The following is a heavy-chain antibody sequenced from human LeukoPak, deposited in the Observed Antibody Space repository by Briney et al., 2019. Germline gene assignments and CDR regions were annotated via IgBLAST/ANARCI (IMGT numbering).Heavy chain of an antibody. D-gene: IGHD6-13*01. CDR2: INHSGST. J-gene: IGHJ6*03. CDR1: GGSISSYY. CDR3: ARSPSRRIAAAGTLNYYYYMDV. Sequence: SETLSLTCTVSGGSISSYYWSWIHQPPGKGLEWIGEINHSGSTNYNPSLKSRVTISVDTSKKQFSLKLSSVTAADTAVYYCARSPSRRIAAAGTLNYYYYMDVWGKGTTVTVSS. V-gene: IGHV4-34*01.